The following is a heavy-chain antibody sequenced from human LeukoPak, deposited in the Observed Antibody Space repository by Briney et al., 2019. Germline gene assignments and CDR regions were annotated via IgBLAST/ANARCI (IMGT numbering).Heavy chain of an antibody. CDR1: GYTFTSYD. V-gene: IGHV1-8*01. CDR2: MNPNSDNT. D-gene: IGHD3-10*01. Sequence: ASVKVSCKASGYTFTSYDINWVRQATGQGVDWMGWMNPNSDNTGYAQKFQRRVTMTSDTSIRTAYMELSSLRSEDTAVYYCARGSGGYGSASNYWGQGTLVTVCS. CDR3: ARGSGGYGSASNY. J-gene: IGHJ4*02.